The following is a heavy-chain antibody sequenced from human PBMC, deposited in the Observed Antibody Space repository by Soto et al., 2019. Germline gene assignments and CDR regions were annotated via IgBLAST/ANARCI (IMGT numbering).Heavy chain of an antibody. V-gene: IGHV1-18*01. J-gene: IGHJ4*02. Sequence: QVQLVQSGAEVKKPGASVKVSCKASGYTFTSYGISWVRQAPGQGLEWMGWISAYNGNTKNAQKLQGRVTMTTDTSTSTAYMELRSLRSDATAVYSWASDLGAQIVDYWGQGTLVTVSS. CDR2: ISAYNGNT. CDR1: GYTFTSYG. D-gene: IGHD1-26*01. CDR3: ASDLGAQIVDY.